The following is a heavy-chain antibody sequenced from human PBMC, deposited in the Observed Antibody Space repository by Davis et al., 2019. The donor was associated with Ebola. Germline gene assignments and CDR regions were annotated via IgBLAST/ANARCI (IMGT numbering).Heavy chain of an antibody. CDR2: ISAYNGNT. J-gene: IGHJ6*02. Sequence: ASVKVSCKASGYTFTSYGISWVRQAPGQGLEWMGWISAYNGNTNYAQKLQGRVTMTTDTSTSTAYMELRSLRSDDTAVYYCARSPYCISTSCGSHYYYYYGMDVWGQGTTVTVSS. CDR1: GYTFTSYG. CDR3: ARSPYCISTSCGSHYYYYYGMDV. D-gene: IGHD2-2*01. V-gene: IGHV1-18*04.